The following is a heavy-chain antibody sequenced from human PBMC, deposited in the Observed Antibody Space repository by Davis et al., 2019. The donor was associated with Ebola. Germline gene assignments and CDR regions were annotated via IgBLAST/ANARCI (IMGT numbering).Heavy chain of an antibody. Sequence: AASVKVSCKASGYTFRNSAISWVRQAPGQGLEWMGWISAYNGNTNYAQKLQGRVTMTTDTSTSTAYMELRSLRSDDTAVYFCARTSIVGTTTTASDIWGQGTMVTVSS. CDR2: ISAYNGNT. CDR3: ARTSIVGTTTTASDI. D-gene: IGHD1-26*01. V-gene: IGHV1-18*01. CDR1: GYTFRNSA. J-gene: IGHJ3*02.